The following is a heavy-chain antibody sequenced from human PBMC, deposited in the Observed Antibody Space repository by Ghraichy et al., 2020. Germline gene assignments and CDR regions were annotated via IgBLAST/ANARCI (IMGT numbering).Heavy chain of an antibody. Sequence: GGSLRLSCAASGFTFSGSAMHWVRQASGKGLEWVGRIRSKANSYATAYAASVKGRFTISRDDSKNTAYLQMNSLKTEDTAVYYCTRQADYYGAWYYYYGMDVWGQGTTVTVSS. CDR3: TRQADYYGAWYYYYGMDV. D-gene: IGHD3-10*01. J-gene: IGHJ6*02. V-gene: IGHV3-73*01. CDR1: GFTFSGSA. CDR2: IRSKANSYAT.